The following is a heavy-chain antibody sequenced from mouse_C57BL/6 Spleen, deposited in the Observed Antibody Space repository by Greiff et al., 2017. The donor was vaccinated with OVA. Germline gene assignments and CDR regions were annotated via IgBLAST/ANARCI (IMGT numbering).Heavy chain of an antibody. CDR2: IDPSDSYT. V-gene: IGHV1-69*01. CDR3: ARGNLTTVVATKAMDY. Sequence: VQLQQPGAELVMPGASVKLSCKASGYTFTSYWMHWVKQRPGQGLEWIGEIDPSDSYTNYNQKFKGKSTLTVDKSSSTAYMQLSSLTSEDSAVYYCARGNLTTVVATKAMDYWGQGTSVTVSS. D-gene: IGHD1-1*01. J-gene: IGHJ4*01. CDR1: GYTFTSYW.